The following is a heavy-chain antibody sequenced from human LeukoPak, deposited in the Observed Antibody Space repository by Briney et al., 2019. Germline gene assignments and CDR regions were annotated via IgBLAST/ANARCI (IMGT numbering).Heavy chain of an antibody. Sequence: PSQTLSPTCTVSGGSISSGGYYWSWIRQHPGKGLEWIGYIYYSGSTYYNPSLKSRVTISVDTSKNQFSLKLSSVTAADTAVYYCARGTTVEPPYYYYMDVWGKGTRSPSP. CDR2: IYYSGST. J-gene: IGHJ6*03. V-gene: IGHV4-31*03. CDR3: ARGTTVEPPYYYYMDV. CDR1: GGSISSGGYY. D-gene: IGHD4-23*01.